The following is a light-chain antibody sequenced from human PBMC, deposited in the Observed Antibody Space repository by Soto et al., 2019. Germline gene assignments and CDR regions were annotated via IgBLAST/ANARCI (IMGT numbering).Light chain of an antibody. V-gene: IGLV2-23*01. Sequence: QSALTQPASVSGSPGQSITISCTGTSSDVGSYNLVSWYQQHPGKAPKLMIYEGSKRPSGVSNRFSGSKSGNSASLTISGLKAEDEADYYCCSYAGGSTYVFATGTKLTVL. CDR2: EGS. J-gene: IGLJ1*01. CDR1: SSDVGSYNL. CDR3: CSYAGGSTYV.